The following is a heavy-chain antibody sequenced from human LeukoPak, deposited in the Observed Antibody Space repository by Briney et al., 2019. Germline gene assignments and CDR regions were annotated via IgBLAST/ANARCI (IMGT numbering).Heavy chain of an antibody. D-gene: IGHD2-2*01. V-gene: IGHV3-33*01. CDR3: ARDLVDIVVVPAAMPLLIY. CDR1: GFTFSSYG. CDR2: IWYDGSNK. J-gene: IGHJ4*02. Sequence: GGSLRLSCAASGFTFSSYGMHWVRQAPGKGLEWVAVIWYDGSNKYYADSVKGRFTISRDNSKNTLYLQMNSLRAEDTAVYYCARDLVDIVVVPAAMPLLIYWGQGTLVTVSS.